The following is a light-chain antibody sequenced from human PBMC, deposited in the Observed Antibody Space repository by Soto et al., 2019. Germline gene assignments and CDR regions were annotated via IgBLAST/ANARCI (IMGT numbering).Light chain of an antibody. CDR1: QSVSSSY. Sequence: EIVLTQSPGTLSLSPGERATLSCRASQSVSSSYLAWYQQKPAQAPRLLIYGASSRATGIPDRFSGSGSGTDFTLTISRLEPEVFAVYYCQEYGSSRTFGQGTKV. CDR2: GAS. CDR3: QEYGSSRT. J-gene: IGKJ1*01. V-gene: IGKV3-20*01.